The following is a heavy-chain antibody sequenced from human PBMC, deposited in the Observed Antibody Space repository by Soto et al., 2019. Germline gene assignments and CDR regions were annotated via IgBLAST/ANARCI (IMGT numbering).Heavy chain of an antibody. J-gene: IGHJ6*02. CDR3: ARDDCSSTSCYTVPGYYYGMGV. V-gene: IGHV1-69*13. D-gene: IGHD2-2*02. CDR2: IIPIFGTA. CDR1: GGTFSSYA. Sequence: SVKVSCKASGGTFSSYAISWVRQAPGQGLEWMGGIIPIFGTANYAQKFQGRVTITADESTSTAYMELSSLRSEDTAVYYCARDDCSSTSCYTVPGYYYGMGVWGQGTTVTVSS.